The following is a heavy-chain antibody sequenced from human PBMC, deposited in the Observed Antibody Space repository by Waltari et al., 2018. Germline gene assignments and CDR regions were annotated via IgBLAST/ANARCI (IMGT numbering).Heavy chain of an antibody. CDR1: GGSISSYH. CDR2: IYYSGST. D-gene: IGHD5-18*01. V-gene: IGHV4-59*01. CDR3: AATPSGYSYGFDY. Sequence: QVQLQESGPGLVQPSETLSLTCTVPGGSISSYHWTWHRQPPGKGLEWIGYIYYSGSTNYNPSLKSRVTISVDTSKNQFSLKLSSVTAADTAVYYCAATPSGYSYGFDYWGQGTLVTVSS. J-gene: IGHJ4*02.